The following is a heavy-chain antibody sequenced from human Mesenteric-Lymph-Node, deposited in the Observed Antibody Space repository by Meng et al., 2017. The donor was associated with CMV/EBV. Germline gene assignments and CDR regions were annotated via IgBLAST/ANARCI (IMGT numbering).Heavy chain of an antibody. Sequence: SVKVSCKASGYTFTGHYIFWMRQAPGQGLEWMGGVTPIVGKTDYAQNFQGRVTITADKSTTTAYMELSSLRSEDTAVYYCARLFYSTSLGRYYYGLDDWGHGTTVTVSS. V-gene: IGHV1-69*10. J-gene: IGHJ6*02. CDR1: GYTFTGHY. CDR2: VTPIVGKT. CDR3: ARLFYSTSLGRYYYGLDD. D-gene: IGHD6-13*01.